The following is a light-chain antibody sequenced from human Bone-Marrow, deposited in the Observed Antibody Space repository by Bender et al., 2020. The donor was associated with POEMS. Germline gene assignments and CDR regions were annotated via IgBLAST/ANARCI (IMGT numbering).Light chain of an antibody. CDR2: DDS. V-gene: IGLV3-21*03. CDR1: NIGSKS. CDR3: QLWDSSSDNPA. Sequence: SYVLTQPPSVSVAPGKTARITCGGDNIGSKSVHWYQQKPGQAPVLVVYDDSDRPSGIPERFSGSNSGNTATLTISRVEAGDEACYYCQLWDSSSDNPAFGGGTNLIVL. J-gene: IGLJ2*01.